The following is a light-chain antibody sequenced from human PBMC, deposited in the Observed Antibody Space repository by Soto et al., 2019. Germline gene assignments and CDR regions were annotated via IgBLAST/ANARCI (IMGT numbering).Light chain of an antibody. CDR2: SAS. V-gene: IGKV3-15*01. J-gene: IGKJ2*01. CDR3: QQYSNWPGT. CDR1: QSISSN. Sequence: EIVMKQSPATLSVPPGERATLSCRASQSISSNLAWYQQKPGQAPRLLIYSASTRATGIPARFSGGGSGTEFTLTISSLQSEDFAAYYCQQYSNWPGTFGQGAKLEIK.